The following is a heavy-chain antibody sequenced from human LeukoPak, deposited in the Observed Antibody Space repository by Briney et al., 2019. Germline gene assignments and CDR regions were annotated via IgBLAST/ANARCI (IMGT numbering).Heavy chain of an antibody. CDR3: ARAGYDTLTLAPDPANDY. J-gene: IGHJ4*01. V-gene: IGHV1-18*01. Sequence: ASVKVSCKASGYTFIRYGINRVRQDPGQGLEWMGWITAYNGNTNYAQKLQGRVTMTTDTSTSTAYMELRSLRSDDTAVYYCARAGYDTLTLAPDPANDYWGQGTLVTVSS. CDR2: ITAYNGNT. D-gene: IGHD3-9*01. CDR1: GYTFIRYG.